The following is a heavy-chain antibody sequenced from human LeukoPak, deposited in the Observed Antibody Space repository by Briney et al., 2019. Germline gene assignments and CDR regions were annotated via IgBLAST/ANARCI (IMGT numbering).Heavy chain of an antibody. CDR2: IKQDGSEK. Sequence: PGGSLRLSCAASGFTFSSYWMSWVRQAPGKGLEWVANIKQDGSEKYYVDSVKGRFTISRDNAKNTLYLQMNSLRAEDTAVYYCARAVRYFDWLKDYWGQGTLVTVSS. J-gene: IGHJ4*02. V-gene: IGHV3-7*01. D-gene: IGHD3-9*01. CDR3: ARAVRYFDWLKDY. CDR1: GFTFSSYW.